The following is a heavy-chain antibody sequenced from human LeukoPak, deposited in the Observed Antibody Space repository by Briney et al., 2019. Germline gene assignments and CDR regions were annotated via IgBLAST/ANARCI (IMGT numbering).Heavy chain of an antibody. Sequence: GGSLRLSCAASGFTFDDYAMHWVRQAPGKGLEWVSGISWNSGSIGYADSVKGRFTISRDNAKNSLYLQMNSLRAEDTALYYCAKGPTNWNDGYFDYWGQGTLVTVSS. CDR2: ISWNSGSI. CDR1: GFTFDDYA. D-gene: IGHD1-1*01. J-gene: IGHJ4*02. CDR3: AKGPTNWNDGYFDY. V-gene: IGHV3-9*01.